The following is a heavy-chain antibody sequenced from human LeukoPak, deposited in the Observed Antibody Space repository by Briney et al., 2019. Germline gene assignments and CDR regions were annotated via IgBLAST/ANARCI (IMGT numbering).Heavy chain of an antibody. CDR3: AREAPAGESAFDI. J-gene: IGHJ3*02. D-gene: IGHD1-14*01. CDR1: GYNFNAHW. V-gene: IGHV1-46*02. Sequence: ASVKVSCKASGYNFNAHWMHWVRQAPGQGLEWMGIINPTGDFTSYAQNLQGRVTVTRDMSTSTVYLELSNLRSEDTAVYYCAREAPAGESAFDIWGQGTMVTVSS. CDR2: INPTGDFT.